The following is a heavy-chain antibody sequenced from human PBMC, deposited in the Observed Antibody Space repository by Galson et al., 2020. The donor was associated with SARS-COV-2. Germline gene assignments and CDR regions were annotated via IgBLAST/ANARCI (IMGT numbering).Heavy chain of an antibody. J-gene: IGHJ4*02. CDR2: INSDGSST. CDR3: ARIRPSPYCGGDCGYFDY. D-gene: IGHD2-21*02. V-gene: IGHV3-74*01. CDR1: GFTFSSYW. Sequence: GESLKISCAASGFTFSSYWMHWVRQAPGKGLVWVSRINSDGSSTSYADSVKGRFTISRDNAKNTLYLQMNSLRAEDTAVYYCARIRPSPYCGGDCGYFDYWGQGTLVTVSS.